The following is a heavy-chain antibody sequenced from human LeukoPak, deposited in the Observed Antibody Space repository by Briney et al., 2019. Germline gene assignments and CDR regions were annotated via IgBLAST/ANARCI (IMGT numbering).Heavy chain of an antibody. CDR2: ISYDGSNK. CDR3: ARRDGGRGIDY. Sequence: PGGSLRLSCAASGFTFSSYAMHWVRQAPGKGPEWVAVISYDGSNKYYADSVKGRFTISRDNSKNTLYLQMNSLRAEDTAVYYCARRDGGRGIDYWGQGTLVTVSS. D-gene: IGHD3-16*01. J-gene: IGHJ4*02. V-gene: IGHV3-30*04. CDR1: GFTFSSYA.